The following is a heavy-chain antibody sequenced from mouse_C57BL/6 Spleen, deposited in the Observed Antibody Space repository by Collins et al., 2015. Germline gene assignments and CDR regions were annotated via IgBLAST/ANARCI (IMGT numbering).Heavy chain of an antibody. J-gene: IGHJ2*01. CDR1: GFTFSSYG. V-gene: IGHV5-6-3*01. D-gene: IGHD1-1*01. Sequence: EVQLVESGGGLVQPGGSLKLSCAASGFTFSSYGMSWVRQTPDKRLELVATINSNGGSTYYPDSVKGRFTISRDNAKNTLYLQMSSLKSEDTAMYYCARTIITVVSLYYFDYWGQGTTLTVSS. CDR3: ARTIITVVSLYYFDY. CDR2: INSNGGST.